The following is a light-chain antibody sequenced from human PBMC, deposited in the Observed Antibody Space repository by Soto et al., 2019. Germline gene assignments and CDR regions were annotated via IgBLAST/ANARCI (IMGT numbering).Light chain of an antibody. J-gene: IGKJ1*01. CDR2: SAS. Sequence: EVVLTQSPSTVSLSPGARASLSCRASRNVSSYLAWYQQKPGQVPRLLIYSASTRATGVPARFSGSGSGKEFTLTISSLQSEDFAVYYCQQYNNWPPWTFGRGTKVDIK. CDR1: RNVSSY. V-gene: IGKV3-15*01. CDR3: QQYNNWPPWT.